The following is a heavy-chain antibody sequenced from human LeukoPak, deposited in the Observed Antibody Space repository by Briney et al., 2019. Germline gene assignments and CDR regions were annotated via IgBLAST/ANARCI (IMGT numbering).Heavy chain of an antibody. V-gene: IGHV4-59*01. CDR2: IYYSGST. CDR3: ARDAAEYSCGFDP. D-gene: IGHD5-18*01. J-gene: IGHJ5*02. Sequence: SETLSLTCTVSGGSISSYYWSWIRQPPGKGLEWIGYIYYSGSTNYNPSLKSRVTISVDTSKNQFSLKLSSVTAADTAVYYCARDAAEYSCGFDPWGQGTLVTVSS. CDR1: GGSISSYY.